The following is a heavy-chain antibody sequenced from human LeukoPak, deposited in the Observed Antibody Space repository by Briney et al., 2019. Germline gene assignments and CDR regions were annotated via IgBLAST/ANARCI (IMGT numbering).Heavy chain of an antibody. CDR3: ARERPGSTDYFDY. J-gene: IGHJ4*02. D-gene: IGHD1-14*01. Sequence: ASVKVSCKASGYTFTSYDINWVRQATGQGLEWMGWMNPNSGNTGYAQKFQGGVTMTRNTSISTAYMELSSLRSEDTAVYYCARERPGSTDYFDYWGQGTLVTVSS. CDR2: MNPNSGNT. CDR1: GYTFTSYD. V-gene: IGHV1-8*01.